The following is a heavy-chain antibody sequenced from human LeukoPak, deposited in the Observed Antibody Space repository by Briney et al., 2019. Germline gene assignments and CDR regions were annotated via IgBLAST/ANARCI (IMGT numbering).Heavy chain of an antibody. CDR2: INDSGST. CDR1: GWTFSGYY. D-gene: IGHD1/OR15-1a*01. CDR3: ARARNWNKSYFDY. V-gene: IGHV4-34*01. Sequence: PSETLSLTCAVYGWTFSGYYLSWIRQPPGKGLEWVGEINDSGSTNYNPALKSRDTISVDTSKNQFSLKLSSVTAAHTAVYYCARARNWNKSYFDYSGQGTLVTVSS. J-gene: IGHJ4*02.